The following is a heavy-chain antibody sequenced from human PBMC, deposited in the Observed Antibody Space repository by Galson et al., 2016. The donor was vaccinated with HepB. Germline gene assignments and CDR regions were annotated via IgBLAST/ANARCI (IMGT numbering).Heavy chain of an antibody. Sequence: ETLSLTCSVSGVSISNYYWSWIRQPPGKGLEWIAYIYNSASANYSPSPKSRVTISVDTSKNQFSLKLSSVTAADTAVYYCARAQVGEIAAAGTWFDYWGQGTLVTVSS. CDR3: ARAQVGEIAAAGTWFDY. V-gene: IGHV4-4*08. J-gene: IGHJ4*02. CDR1: GVSISNYY. CDR2: IYNSASA. D-gene: IGHD6-13*01.